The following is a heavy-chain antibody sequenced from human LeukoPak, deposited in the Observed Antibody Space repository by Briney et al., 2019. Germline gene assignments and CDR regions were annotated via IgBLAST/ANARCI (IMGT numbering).Heavy chain of an antibody. CDR3: ARWPLAACYGSGSPYYYYMDV. V-gene: IGHV4-34*01. D-gene: IGHD3-10*01. CDR2: INHSGST. J-gene: IGHJ6*03. Sequence: SETLSLTCAVYGGSFSGYYWSWIRQPPGKGLEWIGEINHSGSTNYNPSLKSRVTISVDTSKNQFSLRLSSVTAADTAVYYCARWPLAACYGSGSPYYYYMDVWGKGTTVTISS. CDR1: GGSFSGYY.